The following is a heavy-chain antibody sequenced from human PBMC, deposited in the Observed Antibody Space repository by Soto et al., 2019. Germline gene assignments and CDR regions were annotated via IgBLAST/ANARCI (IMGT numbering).Heavy chain of an antibody. CDR2: IKQDGSEK. CDR3: ARETYYDFWSGPYYGMDV. V-gene: IGHV3-7*01. D-gene: IGHD3-3*01. J-gene: IGHJ6*02. CDR1: GFTFSSYW. Sequence: TGGSLRLSCAASGFTFSSYWMSWVRQAPGKGLEWVANIKQDGSEKYYADSVKGRFTISRDNSKNTLYLQMNSLRAEDTAVYYCARETYYDFWSGPYYGMDVWGQGTTVTVSS.